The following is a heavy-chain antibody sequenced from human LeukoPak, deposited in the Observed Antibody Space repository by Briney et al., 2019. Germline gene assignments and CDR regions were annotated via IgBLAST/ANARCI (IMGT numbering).Heavy chain of an antibody. V-gene: IGHV4-38-2*01. CDR1: GFSISSGYH. D-gene: IGHD3-22*01. CDR2: ILRTGSA. Sequence: PSETLSLTCSVSGFSISSGYHWGWIRQSPGKGLVWIGTILRTGSAYYNASLKSRATIAVDTSTNQFSLKLGSVTAADTAVYYCARLTYSYDSASSGYYYFDNWGQGALVSVSS. CDR3: ARLTYSYDSASSGYYYFDN. J-gene: IGHJ4*02.